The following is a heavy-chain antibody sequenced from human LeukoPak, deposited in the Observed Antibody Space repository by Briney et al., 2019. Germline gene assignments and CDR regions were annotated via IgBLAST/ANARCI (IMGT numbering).Heavy chain of an antibody. Sequence: NPSETLSLTCAVYGGSFSGYYWSWIRQPPGKGLEWIGEINHSGSTNYNPSLKSRVTISVDTSKNQFSLKLSSVTVADTAVYYCARVRGYYFDYWGQGTLVTVSS. D-gene: IGHD3-10*01. CDR3: ARVRGYYFDY. J-gene: IGHJ4*02. CDR2: INHSGST. V-gene: IGHV4-34*01. CDR1: GGSFSGYY.